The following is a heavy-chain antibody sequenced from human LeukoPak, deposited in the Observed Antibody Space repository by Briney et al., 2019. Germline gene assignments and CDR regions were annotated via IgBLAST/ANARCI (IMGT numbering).Heavy chain of an antibody. D-gene: IGHD4-11*01. CDR3: ARWKYSNYIYYFDY. CDR1: GFTFSSYA. Sequence: GGSLRLSCAASGFTFSSYAMSWVRQAPGKGLEWVSGISGSGSSTYYADSVKGRFTISRDNSKNTLYLQMNSLRAEDTAVYYCARWKYSNYIYYFDYWGQGTLVTVSS. CDR2: ISGSGSST. J-gene: IGHJ4*02. V-gene: IGHV3-23*01.